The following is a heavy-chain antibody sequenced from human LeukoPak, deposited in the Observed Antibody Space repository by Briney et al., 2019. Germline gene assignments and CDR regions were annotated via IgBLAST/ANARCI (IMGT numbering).Heavy chain of an antibody. CDR3: TTHKWYCSSTSCYGRIRYYYMDV. J-gene: IGHJ6*03. D-gene: IGHD2-2*01. V-gene: IGHV3-15*01. CDR2: IKSKTGGGAR. CDR1: GFAFSSYA. Sequence: GGTLRLSCAASGFAFSSYAMSWGRQAPGKGRGWVGRIKSKTGGGARDYDATVKGIFTISRDDSQNTLYLQMNSLKTEDTAVYYCTTHKWYCSSTSCYGRIRYYYMDVWGKPTTVTVSS.